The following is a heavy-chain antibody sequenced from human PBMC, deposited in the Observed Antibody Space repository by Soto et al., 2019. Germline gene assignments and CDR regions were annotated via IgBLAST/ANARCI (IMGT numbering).Heavy chain of an antibody. D-gene: IGHD2-2*01. CDR1: GGTFSSYA. CDR2: IIPIFGTA. J-gene: IGHJ4*02. Sequence: ASVKVSCKASGGTFSSYAISWVRQAPGQGLEWMGGIIPIFGTANYAQKFQGRVTITADESTSTAYMELSSLRSEDTAVYYCARQAIVVVPPAYFDYWGQGTLVTVST. V-gene: IGHV1-69*13. CDR3: ARQAIVVVPPAYFDY.